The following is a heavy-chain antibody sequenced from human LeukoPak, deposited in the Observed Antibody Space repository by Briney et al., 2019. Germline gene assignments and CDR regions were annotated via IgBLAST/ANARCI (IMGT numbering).Heavy chain of an antibody. J-gene: IGHJ4*02. CDR1: GGSISSGGYY. CDR2: IYYSGST. Sequence: PSETLSLTCTVSGGSISSGGYYWSWIRQHPGKGLEWIGYIYYSGSTYYNPSLKSRVTISVDTSKNQFSLKLSSVTAADTAVYYCARDDGGSSSRFDYWGQGTLVTVSS. D-gene: IGHD3-16*01. V-gene: IGHV4-31*03. CDR3: ARDDGGSSSRFDY.